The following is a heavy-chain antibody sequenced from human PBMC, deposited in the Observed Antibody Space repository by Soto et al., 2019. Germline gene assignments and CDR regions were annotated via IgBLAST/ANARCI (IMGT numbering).Heavy chain of an antibody. Sequence: QVQLLQSRTEVKEPGASVKVSCKASGYTFIGYYMHWVRQAPGQGLEWMGWINPKSGVTNNAQKFQGWDTMTRDTSIRTVYMEMSRLTSDDTAVYYWARDQAGTAAAGYYYYGLDVWAQGPTVIVSS. V-gene: IGHV1-2*04. D-gene: IGHD6-25*01. J-gene: IGHJ6*02. CDR2: INPKSGVT. CDR1: GYTFIGYY. CDR3: ARDQAGTAAAGYYYYGLDV.